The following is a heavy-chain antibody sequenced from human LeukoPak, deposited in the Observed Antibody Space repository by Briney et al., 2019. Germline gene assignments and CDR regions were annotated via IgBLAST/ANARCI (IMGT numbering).Heavy chain of an antibody. Sequence: SETLSLTCTVSGGSISSYYWSWIRQTPGKGLEWVGFNSYSGNTNYNPSLKSRVTISVDTSKNHFSLNLDSVTAADTAVYFCARVGSGSFDYWGQGTLVTVSS. CDR1: GGSISSYY. CDR3: ARVGSGSFDY. D-gene: IGHD1-26*01. V-gene: IGHV4-59*01. J-gene: IGHJ4*02. CDR2: NSYSGNT.